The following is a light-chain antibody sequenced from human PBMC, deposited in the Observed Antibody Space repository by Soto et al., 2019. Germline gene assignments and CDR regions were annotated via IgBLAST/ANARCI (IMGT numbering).Light chain of an antibody. V-gene: IGLV1-47*01. Sequence: QSVLTQSPSESGTPGQRVTISCTGSASTIGRNYVYWYQQLPGTAPKLLIYRNSQRPSGVPDRFSGSKSGTSASLAISGLRSEDEADYYCAAWDDNLSGFYVFGDGTKVTVL. CDR1: ASTIGRNY. CDR2: RNS. J-gene: IGLJ1*01. CDR3: AAWDDNLSGFYV.